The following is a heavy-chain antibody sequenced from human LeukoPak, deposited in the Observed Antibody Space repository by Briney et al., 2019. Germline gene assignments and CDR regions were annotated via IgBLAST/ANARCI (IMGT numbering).Heavy chain of an antibody. CDR3: ARKESGSSFDY. Sequence: GSLRLSCAASGFTFSSYAMSWVRQAPGKGLEWVSAISGSGGSTYYADSVKGRFTISRDNSKNSLYLQMNSLRAEDTAVYYCARKESGSSFDYWGQGTLVTVSS. J-gene: IGHJ4*02. CDR1: GFTFSSYA. D-gene: IGHD1-26*01. CDR2: ISGSGGST. V-gene: IGHV3-23*01.